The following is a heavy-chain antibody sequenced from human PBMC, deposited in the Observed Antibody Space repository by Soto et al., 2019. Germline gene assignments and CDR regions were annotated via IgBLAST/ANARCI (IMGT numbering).Heavy chain of an antibody. Sequence: ASVKVSCKASGYTFTSYYMHWVRQAPGQGLEWMGIINPSGGSTSYAQKFQGRVTMTRDTSTSTVYMELSSLRSEDTAVYYCARAVSPYYYYDSSGYPDYWGQGTLVTVSS. CDR3: ARAVSPYYYYDSSGYPDY. CDR1: GYTFTSYY. V-gene: IGHV1-46*03. J-gene: IGHJ4*02. CDR2: INPSGGST. D-gene: IGHD3-22*01.